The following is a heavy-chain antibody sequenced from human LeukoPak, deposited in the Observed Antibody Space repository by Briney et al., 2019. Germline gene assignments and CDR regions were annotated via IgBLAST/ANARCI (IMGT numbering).Heavy chain of an antibody. CDR2: INHSGST. J-gene: IGHJ5*02. CDR1: GGSFSGYY. Sequence: PSETLSLTCAVYGGSFSGYYWSWIRQPPGKGLEWIGEINHSGSTNYNPSLKSRVTISVDTSKNQFSLKLSSVTAADTAVYYCARHVQGSGSYYKHNWFDPWGQGTLVTVSS. CDR3: ARHVQGSGSYYKHNWFDP. D-gene: IGHD3-10*01. V-gene: IGHV4-34*01.